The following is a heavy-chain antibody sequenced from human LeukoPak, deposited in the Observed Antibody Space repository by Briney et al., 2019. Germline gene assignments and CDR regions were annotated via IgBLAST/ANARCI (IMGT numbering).Heavy chain of an antibody. J-gene: IGHJ3*01. CDR3: ARRFRTGGDLHHDAYDV. D-gene: IGHD3-16*01. CDR2: VYYIGKP. CDR1: GGSISDYF. Sequence: KPSETLSLTCRVSGGSISDYFWGWIRPPPGKGLEWIGHVYYIGKPTCSPSLESRVSISVDTSKNQFSLELTSVTAADTAVYYCARRFRTGGDLHHDAYDVWGQGTVVTVSS. V-gene: IGHV4-59*12.